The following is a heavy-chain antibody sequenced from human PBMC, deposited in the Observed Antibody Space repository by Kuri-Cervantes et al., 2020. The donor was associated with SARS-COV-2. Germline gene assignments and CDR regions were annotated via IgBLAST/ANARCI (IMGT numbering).Heavy chain of an antibody. J-gene: IGHJ5*02. CDR1: GFTFSSYG. V-gene: IGHV3-23*01. D-gene: IGHD2-2*01. Sequence: GESLKISCAASGFTFSSYGMHWVRQAPGKGLEWVSAISGSGGSTYYADSVKGRFTISRDNSKNTLYLQMNSLRAEDTAVYYCVKDWGYCSSTSCYDNWFDPWGQGTLVTVSS. CDR2: ISGSGGST. CDR3: VKDWGYCSSTSCYDNWFDP.